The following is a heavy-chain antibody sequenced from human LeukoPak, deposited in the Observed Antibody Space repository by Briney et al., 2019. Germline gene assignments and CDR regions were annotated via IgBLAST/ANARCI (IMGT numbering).Heavy chain of an antibody. J-gene: IGHJ4*02. CDR3: ARSADDDYFDY. CDR2: ISYDGSNK. Sequence: PGGSLRLSCAASGFTFSSYAMHWVRQAPGKGLEWVAVISYDGSNKYYADSVKGRFTISRDNSKNTLYLQMNSLRAEDTAVYYCARSADDDYFDYWGQGTLVTVSS. D-gene: IGHD1-1*01. V-gene: IGHV3-30-3*01. CDR1: GFTFSSYA.